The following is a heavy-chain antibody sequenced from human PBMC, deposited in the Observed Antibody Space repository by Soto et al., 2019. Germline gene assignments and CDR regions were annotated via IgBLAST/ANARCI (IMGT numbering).Heavy chain of an antibody. CDR1: GFTFSSYG. CDR3: AKDGSYYDFDY. CDR2: IFAGGTT. D-gene: IGHD3-10*01. Sequence: LRLSCEASGFTFSSYGMTWVRQAPGKGLEWVSTIFAGGTTLYADSVKGRFTISRDNSQNTLYLQMTRLKADDTAVYYCAKDGSYYDFDYWGQGTQVTVSS. V-gene: IGHV3-23*01. J-gene: IGHJ4*02.